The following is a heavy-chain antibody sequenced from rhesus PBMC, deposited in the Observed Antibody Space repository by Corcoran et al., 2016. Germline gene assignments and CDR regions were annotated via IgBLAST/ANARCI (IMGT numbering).Heavy chain of an antibody. CDR2: ISGSGGST. CDR3: ARDHPHGYSNLDY. J-gene: IGHJ4*01. V-gene: IGHV4-173*01. CDR1: GGSISSNH. D-gene: IGHD4-23*01. Sequence: QLQLQESAPGLVKPSDTLSLTCAVSGGSISSNHWSRLPQPPGQGLEWIGRISGSGGSTDYNPSLKSRVTISTDTSKNQFSLKLSSVTAADTAVYYCARDHPHGYSNLDYWGQGVLVTVSS.